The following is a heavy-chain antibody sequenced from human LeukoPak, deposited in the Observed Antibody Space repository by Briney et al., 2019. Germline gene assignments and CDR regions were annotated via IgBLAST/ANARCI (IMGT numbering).Heavy chain of an antibody. CDR3: ARDLLRYFDWSPRANWFDP. CDR1: GYTFTGYY. V-gene: IGHV1-2*02. D-gene: IGHD3-9*01. J-gene: IGHJ5*02. CDR2: INPNSGGT. Sequence: GASEKVSCKASGYTFTGYYMHWVRQAPGQGLEWMGWINPNSGGTNYAQKLQGRVTMTTDTSTSTACMELRSLRSDDTAVYYCARDLLRYFDWSPRANWFDPWGQGTLVTVSS.